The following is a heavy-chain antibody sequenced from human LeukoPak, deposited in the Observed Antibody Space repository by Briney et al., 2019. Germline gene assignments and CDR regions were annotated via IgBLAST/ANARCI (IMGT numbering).Heavy chain of an antibody. CDR1: GFTFSTSW. J-gene: IGHJ4*02. CDR2: INKDGRQT. V-gene: IGHV3-7*01. CDR3: ATSLDAPGNY. D-gene: IGHD6-13*01. Sequence: PGGSLRLSCVVSGFTFSTSWMAWVRQAPGKGLEWLANINKDGRQTYYVDSVKGRFTISRDNAENSLHLQMNGLRAEDTAVYYCATSLDAPGNYWGQGSLVTVSS.